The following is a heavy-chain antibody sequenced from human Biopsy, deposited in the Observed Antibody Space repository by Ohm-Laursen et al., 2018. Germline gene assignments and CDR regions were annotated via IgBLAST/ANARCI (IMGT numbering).Heavy chain of an antibody. V-gene: IGHV4-59*01. CDR3: AREPPSYSYDGSGISDGFDI. CDR1: GGPFSSYY. D-gene: IGHD3-22*01. CDR2: IYNTGST. Sequence: GTLSLTCPVSGGPFSSYYRNWIRQPPGKGLEWIGYIYNTGSTIYNPSIKSRVIVSVDTSKTQFSLSLSSVTAADTAVYYCAREPPSYSYDGSGISDGFDIWGQGTMVTVSS. J-gene: IGHJ3*02.